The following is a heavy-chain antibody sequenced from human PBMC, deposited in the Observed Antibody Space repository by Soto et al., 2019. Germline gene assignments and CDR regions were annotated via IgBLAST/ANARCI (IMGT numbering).Heavy chain of an antibody. J-gene: IGHJ3*02. CDR3: GRAPYRGANSRGAFDI. Sequence: QVQLQESGPGLVKPSQTLSLTCTVSGCSISTEYYWSWIRQPPGKGLEWIGYFYYSGSTYYNPSLKNRITISADTSKNQFALKVYSVTAADTAVYYCGRAPYRGANSRGAFDIWGQGTMVTVSS. CDR2: FYYSGST. V-gene: IGHV4-30-4*01. CDR1: GCSISTEYY. D-gene: IGHD7-27*01.